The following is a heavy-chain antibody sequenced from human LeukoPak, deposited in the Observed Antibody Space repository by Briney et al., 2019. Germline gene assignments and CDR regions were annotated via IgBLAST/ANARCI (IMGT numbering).Heavy chain of an antibody. Sequence: GGSLRLSCAASGFTFSSYAMPWVRQAPGKGLEWVAVISYDGSNKYYADSVKGRFTISRDNSKNTPYLQMNSLRAEDTAVYYWARDGEPHHAKVQNPTKIDNWGQGTLVTVSS. V-gene: IGHV3-30*04. CDR1: GFTFSSYA. CDR3: ARDGEPHHAKVQNPTKIDN. J-gene: IGHJ4*02. CDR2: ISYDGSNK. D-gene: IGHD1-26*01.